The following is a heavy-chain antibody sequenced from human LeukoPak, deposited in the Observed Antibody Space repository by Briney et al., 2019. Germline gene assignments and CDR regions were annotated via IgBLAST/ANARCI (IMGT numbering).Heavy chain of an antibody. J-gene: IGHJ3*02. CDR3: ARLAWPDVVGAFEI. CDR2: IRISSAN. V-gene: IGHV4-61*09. D-gene: IGHD2-15*01. Sequence: SETLSLTCTVSGGSISSANYHWSSTRQPAGKGLECIRHIRISSANTYNPSLKRRVTMSVDTSKNQFSLQLNSVTAAGTAIYYCARLAWPDVVGAFEIWGEGEMVTVSS. CDR1: GGSISSANYH.